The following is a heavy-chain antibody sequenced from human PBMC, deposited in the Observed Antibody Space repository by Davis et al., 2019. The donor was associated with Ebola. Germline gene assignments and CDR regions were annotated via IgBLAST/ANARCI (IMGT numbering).Heavy chain of an antibody. J-gene: IGHJ4*02. CDR1: GYTFTSYD. D-gene: IGHD4-17*01. CDR3: ALYTVTKTFFY. Sequence: ASVKVSCKASGYTFTSYDLSWVRQAPGQGLEWLGWISVYHGNTNYAQKLQGRLTMTTDTSTSTAYMELRSLKSDDTAVYYCALYTVTKTFFYWGQGTLVTVSS. CDR2: ISVYHGNT. V-gene: IGHV1-18*01.